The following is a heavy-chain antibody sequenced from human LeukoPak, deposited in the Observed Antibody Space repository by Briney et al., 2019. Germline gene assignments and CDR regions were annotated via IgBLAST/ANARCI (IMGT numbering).Heavy chain of an antibody. V-gene: IGHV4-39*01. Sequence: KPSETLSLTCTVSGGSISSSSYYWGWIRQPPGKGLEWIGSIYYSGSTYYNPSLKSRVTISVDTSKNQFSLKLSSVTAADTAVYYCARSSDEWLVPASFDYWGQGTLVTVSS. CDR1: GGSISSSSYY. J-gene: IGHJ4*02. D-gene: IGHD6-19*01. CDR3: ARSSDEWLVPASFDY. CDR2: IYYSGST.